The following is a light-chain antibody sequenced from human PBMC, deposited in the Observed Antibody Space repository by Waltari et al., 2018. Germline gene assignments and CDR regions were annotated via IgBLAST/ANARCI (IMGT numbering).Light chain of an antibody. Sequence: ELVLTQSPGPLSLSPVERATLSCRASQSVSKYLAWYQQKPGQAPRLLIYDASTRATGIPDRFSGSGWGTDFSLTISRLEPEDFAVYYCQKYGTLPATFGQGTKVQMK. CDR3: QKYGTLPAT. CDR2: DAS. J-gene: IGKJ1*01. V-gene: IGKV3-20*01. CDR1: QSVSKY.